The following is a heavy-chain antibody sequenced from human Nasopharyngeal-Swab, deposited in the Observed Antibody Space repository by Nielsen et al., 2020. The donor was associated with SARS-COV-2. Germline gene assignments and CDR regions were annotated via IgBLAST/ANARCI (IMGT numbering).Heavy chain of an antibody. J-gene: IGHJ5*02. CDR3: ATGQQWLVQWFDP. CDR2: FDPEDGET. D-gene: IGHD6-19*01. CDR1: GYTLTELS. Sequence: ASVKVSCKVSGYTLTELSMHWVRQAPGKGLEWMGGFDPEDGETIYAQKFQGRVTMTEDTSTATAYMELSSLRSEDTAVYYCATGQQWLVQWFDPWGQGTLVTVSS. V-gene: IGHV1-24*01.